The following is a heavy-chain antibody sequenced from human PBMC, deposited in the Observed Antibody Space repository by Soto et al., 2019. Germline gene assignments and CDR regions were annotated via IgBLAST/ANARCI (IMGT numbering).Heavy chain of an antibody. CDR2: IYRTGST. D-gene: IGHD1-7*01. CDR3: ASRDPGTSVDY. V-gene: IGHV4-4*02. J-gene: IGHJ4*02. Sequence: PSETLSLTCAVSGGSFTSNNCWTWVRQPPGQGLEWIGEIYRTGSTNYNPSLKSRVTISLDKSEKQISLKVTSLTAADTVVYYCASRDPGTSVDYWGQGTLVTVSS. CDR1: GGSFTSNNC.